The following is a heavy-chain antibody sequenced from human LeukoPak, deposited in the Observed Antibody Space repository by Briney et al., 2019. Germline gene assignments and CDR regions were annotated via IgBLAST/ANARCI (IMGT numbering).Heavy chain of an antibody. D-gene: IGHD3-22*01. J-gene: IGHJ4*02. CDR3: TTDPEYYDSSGYYYGLDDY. CDR2: IKSKTDGGTT. CDR1: GFTFSNAW. Sequence: GGSLRLSCAASGFTFSNAWMSWVRQAPGKGREWVGRIKSKTDGGTTDYAAPVKGRFTISRDDSKNTLYLQMNSLKTEDTAVYYCTTDPEYYDSSGYYYGLDDYWGQGTLVTVSS. V-gene: IGHV3-15*01.